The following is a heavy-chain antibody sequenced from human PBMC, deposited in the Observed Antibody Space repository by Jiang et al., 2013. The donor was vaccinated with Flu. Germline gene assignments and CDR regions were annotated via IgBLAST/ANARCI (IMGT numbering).Heavy chain of an antibody. Sequence: QSGSELKRPGASVKISCKTSGYSFTTYSVNWVRQAPGQGLEWMGWINPNTGNPIYAQGFTGRFVFSLDTSVSTAYLQINNLETADTAVYYCARRSPTDYWGQGILVTVSS. CDR2: INPNTGNP. V-gene: IGHV7-4-1*02. D-gene: IGHD4-17*01. J-gene: IGHJ1*01. CDR1: GYSFTTYS. CDR3: ARRSPTDY.